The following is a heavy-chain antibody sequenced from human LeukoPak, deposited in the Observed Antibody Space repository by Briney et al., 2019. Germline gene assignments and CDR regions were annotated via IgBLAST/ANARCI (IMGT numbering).Heavy chain of an antibody. CDR1: GGSISSYY. D-gene: IGHD2-15*01. Sequence: SETLSLTCTVSGGSISSYYWSWIRQPPGKGREWIGYIYYSGSTNYNPSLESRVTISVVTSKNQFSLKLNSVTAADTAVYYCTRHDAVPVVGHGMGVWGQGTTVTVSS. V-gene: IGHV4-59*08. J-gene: IGHJ6*02. CDR3: TRHDAVPVVGHGMGV. CDR2: IYYSGST.